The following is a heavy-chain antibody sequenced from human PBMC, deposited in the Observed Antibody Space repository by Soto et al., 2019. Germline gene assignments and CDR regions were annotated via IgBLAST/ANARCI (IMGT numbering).Heavy chain of an antibody. J-gene: IGHJ4*02. CDR2: IFYSGTT. V-gene: IGHV4-31*03. CDR1: GDSVYSRPHS. CDR3: AGPTSYFEY. Sequence: QVQLQESGPGLLKPTQTLSLTCTVSGDSVYSRPHSWTWIRQLPDKGLEYIGYIFYSGTTYYNPSLKDRVTISLDTSKNQFYLSLTSVTAADTAVYYCAGPTSYFEYWGQGTLFNVSS.